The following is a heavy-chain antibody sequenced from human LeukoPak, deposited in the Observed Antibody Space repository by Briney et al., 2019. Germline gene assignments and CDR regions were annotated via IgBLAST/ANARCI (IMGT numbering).Heavy chain of an antibody. CDR1: GFTFSSYA. CDR3: AKDRPVGEILDY. CDR2: ISGSGGST. Sequence: GGSLRLSCAASGFTFSSYAMSWVRQAPGKGLEWVSAISGSGGSTYYADSVKGRFTISRDNSKNTLYPQMNSLRAEDTAVYYYAKDRPVGEILDYWGQGTLVTVSS. V-gene: IGHV3-23*01. J-gene: IGHJ4*02. D-gene: IGHD3-16*01.